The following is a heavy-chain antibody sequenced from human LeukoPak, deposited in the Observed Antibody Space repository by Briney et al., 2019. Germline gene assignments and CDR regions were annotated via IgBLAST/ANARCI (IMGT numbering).Heavy chain of an antibody. CDR3: ARGYSYGFDY. J-gene: IGHJ4*02. D-gene: IGHD5-18*01. CDR1: GGTFSSYA. Sequence: ASVKVSCKASGGTFSSYAISWVRQAPGQGLEWMGRINPNSGGTNYAQKFQGRVTMTRDTSISTAYMELSRLRSDDTAVYYCARGYSYGFDYWGQGTLVTVSS. V-gene: IGHV1-2*06. CDR2: INPNSGGT.